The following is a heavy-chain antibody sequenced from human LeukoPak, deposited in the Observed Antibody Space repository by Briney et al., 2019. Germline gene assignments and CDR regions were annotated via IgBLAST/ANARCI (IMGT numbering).Heavy chain of an antibody. CDR3: ARWGWGIGVY. V-gene: IGHV3-48*02. D-gene: IGHD3-16*01. Sequence: PGGSLRLSCAASGLTFSSYSMNWARQAPGKGREGVSYISSSIRTIYYADSVKGRFPIPRDNAKNALYLQMNSLGDEDTAVYYCARWGWGIGVYWGQGTLVTVSS. CDR1: GLTFSSYS. J-gene: IGHJ4*02. CDR2: ISSSIRTI.